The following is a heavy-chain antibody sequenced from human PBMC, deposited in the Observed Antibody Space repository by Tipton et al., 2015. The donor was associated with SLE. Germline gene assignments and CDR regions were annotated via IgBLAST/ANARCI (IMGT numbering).Heavy chain of an antibody. D-gene: IGHD2-2*02. V-gene: IGHV3-48*03. J-gene: IGHJ4*02. Sequence: SLRLSCAASGFTFSSYEMNWVRQAPGKGLEWVSYISSSGSTIYYADSVKGRFTISRDNSKNTLYLHMNSLRAEDTAVYYCVRDPFSAAIYYFDYWGQGTLVTVSS. CDR2: ISSSGSTI. CDR3: VRDPFSAAIYYFDY. CDR1: GFTFSSYE.